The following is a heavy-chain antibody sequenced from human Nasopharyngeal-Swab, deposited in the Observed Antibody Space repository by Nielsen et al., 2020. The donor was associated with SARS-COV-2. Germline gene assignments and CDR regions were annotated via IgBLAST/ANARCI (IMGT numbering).Heavy chain of an antibody. CDR3: ARPYYDSSGYDAWFDP. J-gene: IGHJ5*02. V-gene: IGHV4-39*01. CDR1: GGSISSSRYY. CDR2: IYYSGST. Sequence: GSLRLSCTVSGGSISSSRYYWGGIRQPPGKGREWIGSIYYSGSTYYNPSLKSRVTISVDTSKNQFSLKLSSETAADTAVYYCARPYYDSSGYDAWFDPWGQGTLVTVSS. D-gene: IGHD3-22*01.